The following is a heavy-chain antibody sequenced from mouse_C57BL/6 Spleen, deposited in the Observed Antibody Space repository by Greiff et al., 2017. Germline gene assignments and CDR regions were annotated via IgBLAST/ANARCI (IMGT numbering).Heavy chain of an antibody. CDR2: IYWDDDK. D-gene: IGHD1-1*01. J-gene: IGHJ1*03. Sequence: QVTLKVCGPGILQSSQTLSLTCSFSGFSLSTSGMGVSWIRQPSGKGLEWLAHIYWDDDKRYNPSLKSRRTISKDTSRNQVFLKITSVDTADTATYYCARRGDYNGSSYWYFDVWGTGTTVTVSS. V-gene: IGHV8-12*01. CDR1: GFSLSTSGMG. CDR3: ARRGDYNGSSYWYFDV.